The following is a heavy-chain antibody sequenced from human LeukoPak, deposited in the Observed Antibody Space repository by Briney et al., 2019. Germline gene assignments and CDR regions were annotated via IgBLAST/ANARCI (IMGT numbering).Heavy chain of an antibody. Sequence: GGSLRLSCAASGFTFSNYWMSWVRQAPGKGLEWVANIKEVGSEKYYVDSVKGRFTISRDNAKNSLYLQMISLRAGDTAVYYCARFARGSAFDVWGQGTMVTVSS. CDR1: GFTFSNYW. J-gene: IGHJ3*01. D-gene: IGHD3-16*01. V-gene: IGHV3-7*01. CDR3: ARFARGSAFDV. CDR2: IKEVGSEK.